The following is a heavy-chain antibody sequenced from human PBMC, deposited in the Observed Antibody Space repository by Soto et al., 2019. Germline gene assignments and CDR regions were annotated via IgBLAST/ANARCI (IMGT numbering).Heavy chain of an antibody. CDR3: TRNMDYYYGPGSGNGHGV. Sequence: QVQLVQSGAEVKEPGDSVRVSCEASGYTFSAYYIHWVRQAPGQGLEWMGWINPKFGDTTYAQDFQSTATMSRNMSISRVYMELSRLPSDDTAIYYCTRNMDYYYGPGSGNGHGVWGQGTTVTVFS. J-gene: IGHJ6*02. CDR1: GYTFSAYY. CDR2: INPKFGDT. D-gene: IGHD3-10*01. V-gene: IGHV1-2*02.